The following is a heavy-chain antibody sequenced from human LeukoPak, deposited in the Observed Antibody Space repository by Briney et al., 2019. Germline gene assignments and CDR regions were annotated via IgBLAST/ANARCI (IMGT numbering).Heavy chain of an antibody. Sequence: SETLSLTCTVSGGXISSYYWSWIRQPPGKGLEWIGYIYYSGSTNYNPSLKSRVTISVDTSKNQFSLKLSSVTAADTAVYYCARDLDGMDVWGQGTTVTVSS. CDR2: IYYSGST. V-gene: IGHV4-59*01. CDR3: ARDLDGMDV. J-gene: IGHJ6*02. CDR1: GGXISSYY.